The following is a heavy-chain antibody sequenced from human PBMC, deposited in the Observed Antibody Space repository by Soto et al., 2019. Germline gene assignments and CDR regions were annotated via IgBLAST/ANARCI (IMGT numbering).Heavy chain of an antibody. V-gene: IGHV1-18*01. Sequence: QVQLVQSGAEVKKPVASVKVSCKASGYTFTSYGISWVRQAPGHGLDWMGWISASNGNTNYAHKIQGRVTMTTDTSTSTAYMELRSLSADDTAVYYCARDGPMDRAFDIWGQGTMVTVSS. CDR3: ARDGPMDRAFDI. D-gene: IGHD3-10*01. J-gene: IGHJ3*02. CDR2: ISASNGNT. CDR1: GYTFTSYG.